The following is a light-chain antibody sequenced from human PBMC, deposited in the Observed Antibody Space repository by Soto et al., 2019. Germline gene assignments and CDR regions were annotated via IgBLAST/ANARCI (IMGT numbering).Light chain of an antibody. CDR1: SSKIGAGYD. CDR2: GNS. V-gene: IGLV1-40*01. Sequence: QSALTQPPSVSGAPGQRVTTSCTGSSSKIGAGYDVHWYQQLPGTAPKLLIYGNSNRPSGVPDRFSGSKSGTSASLAITGLQAEDEADYYCQSYDNSLSALYVFGTGTKVTVL. CDR3: QSYDNSLSALYV. J-gene: IGLJ1*01.